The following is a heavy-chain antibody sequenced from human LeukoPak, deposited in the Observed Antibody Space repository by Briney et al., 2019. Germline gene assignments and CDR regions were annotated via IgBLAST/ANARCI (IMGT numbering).Heavy chain of an antibody. CDR1: GGSISSYY. J-gene: IGHJ5*02. CDR3: ARVYFDWTLNWFDP. CDR2: IYYSGST. V-gene: IGHV4-59*01. Sequence: SETLSLTCTVSGGSISSYYWSWIRQPPGKGLEWIGYIYYSGSTNYNPSLKSRVTISVDTSKNQFSLKLSSVTAADTAVYYCARVYFDWTLNWFDPWGQGTLVTVSS. D-gene: IGHD3-9*01.